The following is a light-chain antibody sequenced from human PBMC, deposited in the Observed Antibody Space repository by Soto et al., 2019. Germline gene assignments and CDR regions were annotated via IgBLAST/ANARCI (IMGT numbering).Light chain of an antibody. CDR3: GSWDSSLSAYV. CDR1: SSDVGGYNY. Sequence: QSALTQPPSASGSPGQSVTISCTGTSSDVGGYNYVSWYQQHPGTAPKLLIYDDNKRPSGIPDRFSGSKSGTSATLGITGFQTGDEADYYCGSWDSSLSAYVFGTGTKVTVL. V-gene: IGLV1-51*01. J-gene: IGLJ1*01. CDR2: DDN.